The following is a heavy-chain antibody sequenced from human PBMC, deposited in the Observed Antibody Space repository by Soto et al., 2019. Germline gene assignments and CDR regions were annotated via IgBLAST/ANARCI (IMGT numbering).Heavy chain of an antibody. J-gene: IGHJ3*02. V-gene: IGHV4-34*01. CDR3: ARGGSDDWQVAFDI. D-gene: IGHD3-9*01. CDR2: INHSGSN. Sequence: KPSETLSLTCVVSGGSFSTYYYNWIRQSPGKGLEWIGEINHSGSNNYSPSLKSRVTMSLDTSKHPFSLKLTSVTAADTAVYYCARGGSDDWQVAFDIWGQVTRVTVSS. CDR1: GGSFSTYY.